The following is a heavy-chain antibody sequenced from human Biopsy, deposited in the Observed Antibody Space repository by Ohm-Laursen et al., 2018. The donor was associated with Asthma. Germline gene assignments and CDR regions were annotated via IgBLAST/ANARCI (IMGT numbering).Heavy chain of an antibody. J-gene: IGHJ4*02. CDR2: INSVFGTT. Sequence: SSVKVSCKSLGGTFNTYVIGWVPQAPGQGLEGMGGINSVFGTTTYPQKFQDRVTITADDSTSTVYMELSSLRSEDTAVYYCARKAGSCISRTCYSLDFWGQGTLVTVSS. V-gene: IGHV1-69*01. CDR1: GGTFNTYV. CDR3: ARKAGSCISRTCYSLDF. D-gene: IGHD2-2*01.